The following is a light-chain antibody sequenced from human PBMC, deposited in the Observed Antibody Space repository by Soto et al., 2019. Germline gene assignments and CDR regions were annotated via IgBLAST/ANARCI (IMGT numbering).Light chain of an antibody. CDR1: SSNIGAGYD. CDR3: QSFDSSLSGSVV. Sequence: QSVLTQPPSVSGAPGQRVTLSCTGSSSNIGAGYDVHWYQQFPGTAPKLLIYGNSNRPSGVPDRFSGSKSGTSASLAITGLQADDEADYYCQSFDSSLSGSVVFGGGTKVTVL. CDR2: GNS. V-gene: IGLV1-40*01. J-gene: IGLJ2*01.